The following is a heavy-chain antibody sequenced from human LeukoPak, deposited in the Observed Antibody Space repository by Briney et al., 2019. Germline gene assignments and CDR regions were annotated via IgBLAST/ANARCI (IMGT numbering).Heavy chain of an antibody. Sequence: GASVKVSCKASGYTFTSYYMHWVRQAPGQGLEWMGIINPSGGSTSHAQKFQGRVAMTRDTSISTAYMELSRLRSDDTAVYYCARGSYDFRSGYSPYYYMDVWGKGTTVTVSS. V-gene: IGHV1-46*01. CDR3: ARGSYDFRSGYSPYYYMDV. CDR2: INPSGGST. D-gene: IGHD3-3*01. CDR1: GYTFTSYY. J-gene: IGHJ6*03.